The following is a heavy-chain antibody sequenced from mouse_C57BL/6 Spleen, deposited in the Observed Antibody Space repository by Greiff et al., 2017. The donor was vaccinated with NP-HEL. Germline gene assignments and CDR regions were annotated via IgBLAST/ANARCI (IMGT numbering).Heavy chain of an antibody. CDR2: ISSGSSTI. V-gene: IGHV5-17*01. CDR3: ARNWNYAMDY. J-gene: IGHJ4*01. D-gene: IGHD4-1*01. CDR1: GFTFSDYG. Sequence: EVMLVESGGGLVKPGGSLKLSCAASGFTFSDYGMHWVRQAPEKGLEWVAYISSGSSTIYYADTVKGRFTISTDNAKNTLCLQMTSLGSEDTAMYYCARNWNYAMDYWGQVTSVTVSS.